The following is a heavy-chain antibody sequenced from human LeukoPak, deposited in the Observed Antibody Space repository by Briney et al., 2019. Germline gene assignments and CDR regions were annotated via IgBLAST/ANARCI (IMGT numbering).Heavy chain of an antibody. CDR1: GFTFSIYN. D-gene: IGHD2-2*01. V-gene: IGHV3-48*01. CDR3: ARARCSSTGCYSFYYVDV. Sequence: GGSLRLSRAASGFTFSIYNMNWVRRAPGKGLEWVSYISSSSSPIYYADSVKGRFTISRDNAKNSLYLQMNSLRAEDTAVYYCARARCSSTGCYSFYYVDVWGKGTTVTVSS. J-gene: IGHJ6*03. CDR2: ISSSSSPI.